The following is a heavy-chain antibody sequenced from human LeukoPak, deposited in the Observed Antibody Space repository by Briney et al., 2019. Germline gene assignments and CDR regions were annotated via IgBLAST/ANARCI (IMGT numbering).Heavy chain of an antibody. V-gene: IGHV4-59*12. CDR1: GGSISSYY. D-gene: IGHD6-6*01. J-gene: IGHJ6*03. CDR2: IYYSGST. Sequence: PSETLSLTCTVSGGSISSYYWSWIRQPPGKGLEWIGYIYYSGSTNYNPSLKSRVTISVETSKNQFSLKLSSVTAADTAVYYCATDSSSSDYYMDVWGKGTTVTVSS. CDR3: ATDSSSSDYYMDV.